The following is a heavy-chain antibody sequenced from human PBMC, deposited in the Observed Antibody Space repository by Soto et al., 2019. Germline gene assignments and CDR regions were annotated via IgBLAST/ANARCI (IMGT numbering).Heavy chain of an antibody. CDR1: GFTFSIYG. CDR3: AKEGGSYS. Sequence: QVQLVESGGGVVQPGRSLRLSCAASGFTFSIYGMHWVRQAPGKGLEWVAVISYDGSNKYYADSVKGRFTISRDNSKNTLYLQMNSLRPEDTAIYYCAKEGGSYSWGQGTLVTVSS. J-gene: IGHJ4*02. V-gene: IGHV3-30*18. D-gene: IGHD1-26*01. CDR2: ISYDGSNK.